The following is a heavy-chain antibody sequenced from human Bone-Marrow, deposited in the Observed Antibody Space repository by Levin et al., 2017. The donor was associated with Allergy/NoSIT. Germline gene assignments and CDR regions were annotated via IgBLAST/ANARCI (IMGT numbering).Heavy chain of an antibody. CDR3: ARVLRYCSGGSCYPNWFDP. J-gene: IGHJ5*02. D-gene: IGHD2-15*01. V-gene: IGHV4-34*01. CDR1: GGSFRGYY. CDR2: INHSGST. Sequence: SQTLSLTCAVYGGSFRGYYWSWIRQPPGKGLEWIGEINHSGSTNYNPSLKSRVTISVDTSKNQFSLKLSSVTAADTAVYYCARVLRYCSGGSCYPNWFDPWGQGTLVTVSS.